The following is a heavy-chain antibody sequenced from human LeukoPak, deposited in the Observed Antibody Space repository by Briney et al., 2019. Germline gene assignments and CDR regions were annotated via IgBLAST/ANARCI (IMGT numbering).Heavy chain of an antibody. CDR3: ARALAAAEYYFDY. J-gene: IGHJ4*02. D-gene: IGHD6-13*01. CDR2: IIPIFGTA. V-gene: IGHV1-69*05. CDR1: GGTFSSYA. Sequence: SVKVSCKASGGTFSSYAISWVRQAPGQGLEWMGGIIPIFGTANYAQKFQGRVTITTDESTSTAYMELSSLSSEDTAVYYCARALAAAEYYFDYWGQGTLVTVSS.